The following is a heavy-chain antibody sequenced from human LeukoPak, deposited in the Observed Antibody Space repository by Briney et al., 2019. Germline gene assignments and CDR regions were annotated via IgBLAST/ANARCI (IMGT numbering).Heavy chain of an antibody. CDR2: IYYSGST. V-gene: IGHV4-39*07. D-gene: IGHD3-9*01. CDR1: GGSISSSSYY. J-gene: IGHJ5*02. CDR3: ARDLGHYDILTGYYKSNGLDP. Sequence: SETLSLTCTVSGGSISSSSYYWSWIRQPPGKGLEWIGSIYYSGSTYYNPSLKSRVTISVDTSKNQFSLKLSSVTAADTAVYYCARDLGHYDILTGYYKSNGLDPWGQGTLVTVYS.